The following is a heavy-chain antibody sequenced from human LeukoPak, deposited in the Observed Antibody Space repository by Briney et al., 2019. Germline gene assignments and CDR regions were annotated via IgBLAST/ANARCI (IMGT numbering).Heavy chain of an antibody. V-gene: IGHV3-23*01. CDR3: AKDLKQQLVFPYFDY. CDR1: GFTLNSYA. Sequence: GGSLRLSCAASGFTLNSYAMSCVRQAPGKGLECVSAISGSGGSTHYTDAVKGRFTISRDNSKNTLYLQMNGLRAEDTAVYYCAKDLKQQLVFPYFDYWGQGTLVTVSS. J-gene: IGHJ4*02. D-gene: IGHD6-13*01. CDR2: ISGSGGST.